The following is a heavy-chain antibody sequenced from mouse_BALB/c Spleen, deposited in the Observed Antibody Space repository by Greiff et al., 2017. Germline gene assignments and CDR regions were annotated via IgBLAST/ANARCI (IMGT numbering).Heavy chain of an antibody. Sequence: DVQLVESGGGLVQPGGSLKLSCAASGFTFSSYGMSWVRQTPDKRLELVATINSNGGSTYYPDSVKGRFTISRDNAKNTLYLQMSSLKSEDTAMYYCARPNYYGSSYFDYWGQGTTLTVSS. CDR2: INSNGGST. J-gene: IGHJ2*01. V-gene: IGHV5-6-3*01. CDR1: GFTFSSYG. CDR3: ARPNYYGSSYFDY. D-gene: IGHD1-1*01.